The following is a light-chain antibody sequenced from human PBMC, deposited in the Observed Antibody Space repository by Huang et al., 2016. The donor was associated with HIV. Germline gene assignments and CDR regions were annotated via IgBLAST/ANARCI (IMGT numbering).Light chain of an antibody. J-gene: IGKJ1*01. V-gene: IGKV3-20*01. CDR2: GAS. Sequence: EVVLTQSPGTLSLSRGKRVALSWRASETIASNYLAWYRQSPGQAPRLLIYGASNRATDTPDRFSASGSRTDFTLTITKLEPEDSAVYYCQQYGTSPLTFGQGTRVEIK. CDR1: ETIASNY. CDR3: QQYGTSPLT.